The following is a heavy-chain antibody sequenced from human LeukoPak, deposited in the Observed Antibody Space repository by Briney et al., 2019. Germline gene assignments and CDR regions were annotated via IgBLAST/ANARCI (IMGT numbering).Heavy chain of an antibody. CDR2: IYSSGST. V-gene: IGHV4-4*07. CDR3: ARDASGYTTNWFDP. CDR1: GGSISGYY. D-gene: IGHD6-13*01. J-gene: IGHJ5*02. Sequence: PSETLSLTCTVSGGSISGYYWSWIRQPAGKGLEWIGRIYSSGSTIYNPSLKSRVTVSVDTSKNQFPLKLNSVTAADTAVYYCARDASGYTTNWFDPWGQGTLVTVSS.